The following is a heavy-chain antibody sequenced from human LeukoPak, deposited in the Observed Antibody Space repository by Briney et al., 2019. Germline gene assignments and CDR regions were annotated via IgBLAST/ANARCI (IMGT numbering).Heavy chain of an antibody. J-gene: IGHJ3*01. V-gene: IGHV5-51*01. Sequence: GESLKISCKGSGYSFTNYWIGWVRQMPGKGLEWMGIIYPGDSDTRYRPSFQGQVTISADKSISTAYLQWSSLKASDTAMYYCARSDSSSVSAFDVWGQGTMVIVSS. CDR2: IYPGDSDT. CDR3: ARSDSSSVSAFDV. CDR1: GYSFTNYW. D-gene: IGHD6-6*01.